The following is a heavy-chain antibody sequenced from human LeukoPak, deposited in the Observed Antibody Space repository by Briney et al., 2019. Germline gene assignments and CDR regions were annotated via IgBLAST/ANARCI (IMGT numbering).Heavy chain of an antibody. CDR2: VYHNGRT. CDR3: ARRRAESSGPSFYYFYMDV. D-gene: IGHD2-8*02. J-gene: IGHJ6*03. Sequence: SETLSLTCAVSGGSISGYYWSWIRQLPGERLEWIGFVYHNGRTTYNPSLESRVTISVDTSRNQVSLNLRFVTAADTALYFCARRRAESSGPSFYYFYMDVWGKGTTVSVSS. V-gene: IGHV4-59*01. CDR1: GGSISGYY.